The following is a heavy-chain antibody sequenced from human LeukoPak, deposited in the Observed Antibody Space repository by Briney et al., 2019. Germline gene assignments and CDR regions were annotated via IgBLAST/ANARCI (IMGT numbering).Heavy chain of an antibody. D-gene: IGHD2-21*01. V-gene: IGHV3-30*04. J-gene: IGHJ4*02. Sequence: GGSLRLSCAASGYIFSDHAMHWVRQAPGKGLEWLAYLSHDGTTAYYANSVKGRLTISRDNSKNTLFLQLSSLRAEDTAIYYCARDHGLQMIARRGFDFRGQGTLVTVSS. CDR3: ARDHGLQMIARRGFDF. CDR2: LSHDGTTA. CDR1: GYIFSDHA.